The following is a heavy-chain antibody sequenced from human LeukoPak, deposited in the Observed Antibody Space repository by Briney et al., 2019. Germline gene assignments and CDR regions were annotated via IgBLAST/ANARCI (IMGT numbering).Heavy chain of an antibody. D-gene: IGHD5-12*01. CDR3: ARDLRGGYSGYDSGHYYYYYMDV. CDR2: ITWNGGST. V-gene: IGHV3-20*04. Sequence: PGGSLRLSCAASGFSFNDYGMSWVRQAPGQGPEWVSGITWNGGSTDYAASVKGRFTISRDNAKNSLYLQMNSLRAEDTAVYYCARDLRGGYSGYDSGHYYYYYMDVWGKGTTVTISS. J-gene: IGHJ6*03. CDR1: GFSFNDYG.